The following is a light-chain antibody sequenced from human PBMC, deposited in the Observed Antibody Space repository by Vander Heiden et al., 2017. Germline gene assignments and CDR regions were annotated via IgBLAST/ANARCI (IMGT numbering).Light chain of an antibody. CDR1: DRDVGGYNY. J-gene: IGLJ2*01. V-gene: IGLV2-14*01. CDR3: SSYTSSSTRVV. CDR2: EVT. Sequence: GQSIDISCTGADRDVGGYNYVSWYQQHPGKAPKLMIYEVTNRPSGVSNRFSGSKSGNTASLTISGLQAEDEADYYCSSYTSSSTRVVFGGGTKLTVL.